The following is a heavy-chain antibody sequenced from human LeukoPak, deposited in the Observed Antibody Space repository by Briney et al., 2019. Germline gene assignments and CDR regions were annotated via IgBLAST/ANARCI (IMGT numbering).Heavy chain of an antibody. V-gene: IGHV3-48*03. CDR3: ARDKLCGGNYDVDY. Sequence: GGSLRLSCAASGFTFSNYEMNWVRQAPGKGLEWVSCISTTGSNMYYADSVKGRFTISRDNAKNTLYLQMNSLRAEDTAVYYCARDKLCGGNYDVDYWGQGTQVTVSS. D-gene: IGHD1-26*01. CDR2: ISTTGSNM. J-gene: IGHJ4*02. CDR1: GFTFSNYE.